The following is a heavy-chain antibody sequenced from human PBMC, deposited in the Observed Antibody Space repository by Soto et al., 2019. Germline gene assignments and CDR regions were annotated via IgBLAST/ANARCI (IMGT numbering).Heavy chain of an antibody. V-gene: IGHV1-69*13. Sequence: ASVNVSCKASGGTFSSYAISWVRQAPGQGLEWMGGIIPIFGTANYAQKFQGRVTITADESTSTAYMELSSLRSEDTAVYYCARDQLILVVPAAILGNWFDPWGQGTLVTVSS. CDR1: GGTFSSYA. CDR2: IIPIFGTA. D-gene: IGHD2-2*01. CDR3: ARDQLILVVPAAILGNWFDP. J-gene: IGHJ5*02.